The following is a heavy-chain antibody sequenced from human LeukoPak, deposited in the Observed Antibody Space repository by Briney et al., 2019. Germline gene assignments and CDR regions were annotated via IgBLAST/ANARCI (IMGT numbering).Heavy chain of an antibody. CDR3: AKSGRFGELFIDFDY. CDR1: GFTFSSYA. Sequence: GGSLRLSCAASGFTFSSYAMHWVRQAPGKGLEWVAVISYDGSNKYYADSVKGRFTISRDNSKNTLYLQMNSLRAEDTAVYYCAKSGRFGELFIDFDYGGQGALVTVSS. V-gene: IGHV3-30*18. J-gene: IGHJ4*02. D-gene: IGHD3-10*01. CDR2: ISYDGSNK.